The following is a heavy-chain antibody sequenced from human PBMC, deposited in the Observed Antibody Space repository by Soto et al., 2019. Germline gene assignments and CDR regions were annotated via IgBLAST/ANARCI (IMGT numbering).Heavy chain of an antibody. J-gene: IGHJ6*02. D-gene: IGHD3-22*01. CDR3: AKDPYYYDSSGYSPYYYYGMDV. CDR2: ISSSGSTI. Sequence: GSLRLSCAASGFTFSSYEMNWVRQAPGKGLEWVSYISSSGSTIYYADSVKGRFTISRDNSKNTLYLQMNSLRAEDTAVYYCAKDPYYYDSSGYSPYYYYGMDVWGQGTTVTVSS. V-gene: IGHV3-48*03. CDR1: GFTFSSYE.